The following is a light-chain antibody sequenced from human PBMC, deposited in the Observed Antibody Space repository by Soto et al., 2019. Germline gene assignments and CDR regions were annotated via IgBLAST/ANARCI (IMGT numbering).Light chain of an antibody. CDR2: EGS. CDR3: CSYARSSTVI. V-gene: IGLV2-23*01. CDR1: SSDVGSYNL. J-gene: IGLJ2*01. Sequence: QSVLTQPASVSGSPGQSITISCTGTSSDVGSYNLVSWYQQYSGKAPKLMIYEGSKRPSGVSNRFSGSKSGNTASLTISGLQAEDEADYYCCSYARSSTVIFGGGTQLTVL.